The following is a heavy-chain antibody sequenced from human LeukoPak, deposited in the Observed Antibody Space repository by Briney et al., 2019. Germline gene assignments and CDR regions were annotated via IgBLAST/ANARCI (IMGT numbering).Heavy chain of an antibody. CDR3: AMYHYDSSGPYVGAFDI. V-gene: IGHV1-69*05. Sequence: SVKVSCKASGGTFSSYAISWVRQAPGQGLEWMGGIIPIFGTANYAQKFQGRVTMTRDTSISTAYMELSSLRSEDTAMYYCAMYHYDSSGPYVGAFDIWGQGTMVTVSS. J-gene: IGHJ3*02. CDR2: IIPIFGTA. CDR1: GGTFSSYA. D-gene: IGHD3-22*01.